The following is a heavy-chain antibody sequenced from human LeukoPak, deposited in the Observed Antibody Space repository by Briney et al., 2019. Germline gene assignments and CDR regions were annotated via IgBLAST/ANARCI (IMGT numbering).Heavy chain of an antibody. Sequence: GGSLRLSCAASGFTVSSNYMSWVRQAPGKGLEWVSVIYSGGSTYYAASVKGRFTISRDNSKNTLYLQMNSLRAEDTAVYYCAKNLVVTAALDAFDIWGQGTMVTVSS. CDR1: GFTVSSNY. V-gene: IGHV3-53*01. J-gene: IGHJ3*02. CDR2: IYSGGST. CDR3: AKNLVVTAALDAFDI. D-gene: IGHD2-21*02.